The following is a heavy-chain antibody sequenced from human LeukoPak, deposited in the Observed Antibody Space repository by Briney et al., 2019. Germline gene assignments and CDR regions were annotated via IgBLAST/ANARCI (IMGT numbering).Heavy chain of an antibody. J-gene: IGHJ4*02. Sequence: SVKVSCKASGGTFSSYAISWVRQAPGQGLEWMGRIIPILGIANYAQKFQGRVTMTEDTSTDTAYMELSSLRSEDTAVYYCATDGGNSDGDGDYWGQGTLVTVSS. CDR2: IIPILGIA. D-gene: IGHD4-23*01. CDR3: ATDGGNSDGDGDY. CDR1: GGTFSSYA. V-gene: IGHV1-69*04.